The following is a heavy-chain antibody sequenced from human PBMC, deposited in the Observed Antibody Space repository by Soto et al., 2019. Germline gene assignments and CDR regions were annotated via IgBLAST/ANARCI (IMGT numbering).Heavy chain of an antibody. J-gene: IGHJ5*02. CDR1: GFTFSYYA. CDR2: ISGSGGST. D-gene: IGHD6-19*01. CDR3: AKEFMAVAAHNWFDP. Sequence: GGSLRLSCAASGFTFSYYAMNWVRQAPGKGLEWVSTISGSGGSTFYADSVKGRFTISRDNSKNTLSLQMNSLRAEDTAVYYCAKEFMAVAAHNWFDPWGQGTLVTVSS. V-gene: IGHV3-23*01.